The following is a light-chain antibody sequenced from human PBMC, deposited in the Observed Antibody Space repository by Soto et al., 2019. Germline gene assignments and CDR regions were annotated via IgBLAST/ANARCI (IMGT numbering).Light chain of an antibody. CDR1: QSFSTW. V-gene: IGKV1-5*03. J-gene: IGKJ2*01. CDR3: QEYSRYPYT. CDR2: RTS. Sequence: DIQMTQSPSTLSVSVGDRVTITCRASQSFSTWLAWYQQKPGKAPKLLIYRTSSLKNGVPSRFGGSGSGTEFTLTITSLQPDDFATYYCQEYSRYPYTFGQGTKLEIK.